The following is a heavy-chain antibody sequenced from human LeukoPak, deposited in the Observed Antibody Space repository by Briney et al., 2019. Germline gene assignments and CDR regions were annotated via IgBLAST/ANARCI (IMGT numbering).Heavy chain of an antibody. D-gene: IGHD3-22*01. CDR1: GFTFSSYA. J-gene: IGHJ4*02. CDR2: ISGSGGST. CDR3: AKPRTLTYYYDSSGYYYDFDY. Sequence: GGSLRLSCAASGFTFSSYAMSWVRQAPGKGLEWVSAISGSGGSTYYADSVKGRFTISRDNSKNTLYLQMNSLRAEDTAVYYCAKPRTLTYYYDSSGYYYDFDYWGQGTLVTVSS. V-gene: IGHV3-23*01.